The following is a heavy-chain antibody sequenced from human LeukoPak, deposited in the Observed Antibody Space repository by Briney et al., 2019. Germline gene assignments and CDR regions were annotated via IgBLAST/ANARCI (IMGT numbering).Heavy chain of an antibody. CDR2: IYHSGST. CDR1: GGSISSGGYS. J-gene: IGHJ5*02. Sequence: PSETLSLTCAVSGGSISSGGYSWSWIRQPPGKGLEWIGYIYHSGSTCYNPSLKSRVTISVDRSKNQFSLKLSSVTAADTAVYYCARSPGVYYDSSGYLFDPWGQGTLVTVSS. D-gene: IGHD3-22*01. CDR3: ARSPGVYYDSSGYLFDP. V-gene: IGHV4-30-2*01.